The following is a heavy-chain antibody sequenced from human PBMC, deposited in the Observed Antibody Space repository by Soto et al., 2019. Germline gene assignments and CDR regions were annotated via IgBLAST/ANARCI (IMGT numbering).Heavy chain of an antibody. CDR3: ARPKLAREIVY. CDR1: GYSFTAYS. Sequence: VASVKVSCKASGYSFTAYSLYWVRQAPGQGLEWMGWVNTNNGDTSYAQNIQDRVTMTRDTAISTAYMELTSLASDDTAVYYCARPKLAREIVYWGQGTLVTVSS. J-gene: IGHJ4*02. CDR2: VNTNNGDT. V-gene: IGHV1-2*02. D-gene: IGHD6-6*01.